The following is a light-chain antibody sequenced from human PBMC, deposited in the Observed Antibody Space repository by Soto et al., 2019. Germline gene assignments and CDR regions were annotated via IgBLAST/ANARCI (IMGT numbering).Light chain of an antibody. CDR1: ESISRDY. CDR3: QQYGGVPYT. CDR2: GAS. Sequence: IVLTQSPGTLSLSPGQRATLSCRASESISRDYLAWYQQRLGQAPRLLIYGASSGATGIPDRFSGSGSGKDFTLTISRLEPEDFAIYYCQQYGGVPYTFGQGTKLEIK. V-gene: IGKV3-20*01. J-gene: IGKJ2*01.